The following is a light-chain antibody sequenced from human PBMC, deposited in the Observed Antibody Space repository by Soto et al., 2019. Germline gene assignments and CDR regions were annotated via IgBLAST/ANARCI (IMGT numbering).Light chain of an antibody. CDR2: WAS. Sequence: DIVMTQSPDSLAVSLGERATINCKSSQSILYSFNNKKYLAWYQQKPGQPPKLLIYWASTRESGVPDRFSGSGSGTDFTLTISSLQAEDVAVYYCQQYYSIPYTFGQGTKLEIK. V-gene: IGKV4-1*01. CDR1: QSILYSFNNKKY. J-gene: IGKJ2*01. CDR3: QQYYSIPYT.